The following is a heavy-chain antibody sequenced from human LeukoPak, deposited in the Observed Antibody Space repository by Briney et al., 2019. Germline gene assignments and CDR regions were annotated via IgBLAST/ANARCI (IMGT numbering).Heavy chain of an antibody. Sequence: GGSLRLSCAASGFTFSSYAMSWVRQAPGKGLEWASAISGSGGSAYYADSVKGRFTISRDNSKNTLYLQMNSLRAEDTAVYYCANSMVRGLDGYWGQGTLVAVSS. D-gene: IGHD3-10*01. CDR1: GFTFSSYA. J-gene: IGHJ4*02. CDR2: ISGSGGSA. CDR3: ANSMVRGLDGY. V-gene: IGHV3-23*01.